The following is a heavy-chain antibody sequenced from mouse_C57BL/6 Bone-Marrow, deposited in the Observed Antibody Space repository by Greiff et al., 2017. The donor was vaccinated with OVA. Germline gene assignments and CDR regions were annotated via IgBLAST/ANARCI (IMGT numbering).Heavy chain of an antibody. CDR2: ISYDGSN. J-gene: IGHJ1*03. Sequence: DVQLQESGPGLVKPSQSLSLTCSVTGYSITSGYYWNWIRQFPGNKLEWMGYISYDGSNNYNPSLKNRISITRDTSKNQFFLKLNSVTTEDTATYYCARENYYWYFDVWGTGTTVTVSS. CDR3: ARENYYWYFDV. CDR1: GYSITSGYY. V-gene: IGHV3-6*01.